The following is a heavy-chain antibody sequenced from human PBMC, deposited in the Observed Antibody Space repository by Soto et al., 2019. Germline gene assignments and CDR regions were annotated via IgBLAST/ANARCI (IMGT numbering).Heavy chain of an antibody. Sequence: PGGSLRLSCAASGFTFSTYDMHWVRQATGKGLEWVSSVGTSGDTYYAAPVMGRFTISRDNANNSLYLQMNSPRAGDTAVYYCTRSTPGGWYGYWGQGTLVTVSS. V-gene: IGHV3-13*04. D-gene: IGHD6-19*01. J-gene: IGHJ4*02. CDR3: TRSTPGGWYGY. CDR1: GFTFSTYD. CDR2: VGTSGDT.